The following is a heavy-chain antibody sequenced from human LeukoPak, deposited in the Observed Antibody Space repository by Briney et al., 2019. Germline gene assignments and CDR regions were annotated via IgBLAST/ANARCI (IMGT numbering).Heavy chain of an antibody. Sequence: QAAGSLRFSCAVYRITLSNYGMSWVRQAPGKGLEWVAGISGSGGRKNYADSVKGRFTVSRDNPKNTLYLQMNSLRAEDTAVYFCAKRGVVIRVILVGFHKEANYFDSWGQGALVTVSS. CDR2: ISGSGGRK. J-gene: IGHJ4*02. V-gene: IGHV3-23*01. CDR1: RITLSNYG. CDR3: AKRGVVIRVILVGFHKEANYFDS. D-gene: IGHD3-22*01.